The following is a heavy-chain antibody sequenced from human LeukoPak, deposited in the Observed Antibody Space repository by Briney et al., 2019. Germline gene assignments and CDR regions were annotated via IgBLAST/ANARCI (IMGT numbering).Heavy chain of an antibody. V-gene: IGHV3-48*03. J-gene: IGHJ4*02. CDR3: ARGSLRVATDY. CDR2: ISSSGSTI. Sequence: GGSLRLSCAASGFTFSSYEMNWVRQAPGKGLEWVSYISSSGSTIYYADSVKGRLTISRDNAKNSLYLQMNSLRAEDTAVHYCARGSLRVATDYWGQGTLVTVSS. CDR1: GFTFSSYE. D-gene: IGHD5-12*01.